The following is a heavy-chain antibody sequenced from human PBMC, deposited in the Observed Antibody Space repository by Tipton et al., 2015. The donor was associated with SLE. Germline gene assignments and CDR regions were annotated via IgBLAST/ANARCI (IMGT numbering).Heavy chain of an antibody. CDR3: ARDGSYQLHPGWFDP. CDR2: IRYDGSNK. CDR1: GFTFSSYG. Sequence: SLRLSCAASGFTFSSYGMHWVRQAPGKGLEWVAFIRYDGSNKYYADSVKGRFTISRDNSKNTLYLQMNSLRAEDTAVYYCARDGSYQLHPGWFDPWGQGTLVTVSS. V-gene: IGHV3-30*02. D-gene: IGHD2-2*01. J-gene: IGHJ5*02.